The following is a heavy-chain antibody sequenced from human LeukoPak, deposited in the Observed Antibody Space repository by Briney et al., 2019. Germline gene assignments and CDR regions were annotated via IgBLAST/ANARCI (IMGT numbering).Heavy chain of an antibody. V-gene: IGHV3-23*01. CDR2: VSPPGGGT. CDR3: ARDLAWGAFDY. D-gene: IGHD7-27*01. J-gene: IGHJ4*02. CDR1: GFSFSYHG. Sequence: GGSLSLSCAASGFSFSYHGMNWVRLAPGKGLEWVSGVSPPGGGTYYADSVRGRFTISRDDSRNTLSLQMNSLRVEDTAVYYCARDLAWGAFDYWGQGILVAVSS.